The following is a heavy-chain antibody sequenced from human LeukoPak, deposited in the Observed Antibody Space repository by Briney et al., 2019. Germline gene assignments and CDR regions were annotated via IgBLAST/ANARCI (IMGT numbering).Heavy chain of an antibody. Sequence: PSETLSLTCTVSGGSLSSLYWDWLRQPPGKGLEWIGYIYYRGSTDYNPSLKSRVTISLDTSKNQFSLKLSSVTAADTAVYYGARDVGGGPLFVYWGQGTLVTVSS. V-gene: IGHV4-59*01. CDR2: IYYRGST. J-gene: IGHJ4*02. CDR3: ARDVGGGPLFVY. CDR1: GGSLSSLY. D-gene: IGHD2-15*01.